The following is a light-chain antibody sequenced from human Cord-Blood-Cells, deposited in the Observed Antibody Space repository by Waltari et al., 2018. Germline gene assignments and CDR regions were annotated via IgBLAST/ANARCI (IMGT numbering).Light chain of an antibody. CDR3: STYTSGSAYV. Sequence: QSALTQPASVSGSPGQSITISCTGTSSDVGGYNYVSWYQQHPGKAPKLMIYEVNKRPSGVSNRFSGSKCENAASQTISGLQSEDEADYYCSTYTSGSAYVYGTGTKVTVL. V-gene: IGLV2-14*01. CDR2: EVN. CDR1: SSDVGGYNY. J-gene: IGLJ1*01.